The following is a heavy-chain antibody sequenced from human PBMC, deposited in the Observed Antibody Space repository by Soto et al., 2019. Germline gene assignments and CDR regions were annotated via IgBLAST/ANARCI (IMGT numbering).Heavy chain of an antibody. CDR1: GFTFSSYA. D-gene: IGHD2-21*02. CDR3: ASIKCGGDCYHAFDI. V-gene: IGHV3-30-3*01. J-gene: IGHJ3*02. CDR2: MSYDGSNK. Sequence: QVQLVESGGGVVQPGRSLRLSCAASGFTFSSYAMHWVRQAPGKGLEWVAVMSYDGSNKYYADSVKGRFTISRDNSKNTLYLQMNSLRAEDTAVYYCASIKCGGDCYHAFDIWGQGTMVTVSS.